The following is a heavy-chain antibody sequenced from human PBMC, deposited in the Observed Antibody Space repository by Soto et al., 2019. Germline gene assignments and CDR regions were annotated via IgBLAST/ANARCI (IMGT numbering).Heavy chain of an antibody. J-gene: IGHJ4*02. V-gene: IGHV1-3*01. CDR2: IIVSHGRP. CDR1: GYTFTSHT. CDR3: AREPEDGVPGDF. Sequence: QVQLVQSGAEGKEPGASVKVSCKASGYTFTSHTIHWARQAPGQGLEWMGWIIVSHGRPRIAPHFQGRVTLTTDTSATTAYMAVNSLTSEDTAVYFCAREPEDGVPGDFWGQGTLVVVSS. D-gene: IGHD3-3*01.